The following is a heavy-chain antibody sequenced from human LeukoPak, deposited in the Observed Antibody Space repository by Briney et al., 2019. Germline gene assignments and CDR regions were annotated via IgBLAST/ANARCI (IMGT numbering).Heavy chain of an antibody. V-gene: IGHV4-59*12. CDR2: IYYSGST. D-gene: IGHD3-22*01. CDR3: ARGFKRITMIVVAYYFDY. J-gene: IGHJ4*02. Sequence: SETLSLTCTVSGGSISSYYWSWIRQPPGKGLEWIGYIYYSGSTNYNPSLKSRVTISVDTSKNQFSLKLSSVTAADTAVYYCARGFKRITMIVVAYYFDYWGQGTLVTVSS. CDR1: GGSISSYY.